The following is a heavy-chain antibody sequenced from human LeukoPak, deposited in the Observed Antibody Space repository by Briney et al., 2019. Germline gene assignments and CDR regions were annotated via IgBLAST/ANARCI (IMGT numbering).Heavy chain of an antibody. J-gene: IGHJ4*02. CDR1: XXTFXSXX. D-gene: IGHD1-26*01. Sequence: GGSLRLSCAXSXXTFXSXXXXXVXXXXGXXXXGXSSXTGSGGSTTYEDSVKGRFTIYRENSKNKLYLQMNSLRAEDTAXYYCATRGLVGATRTFDYWGQGTLVTVSS. V-gene: IGHV3-23*01. CDR3: ATRGLVGATRTFDY. CDR2: XTGSGGST.